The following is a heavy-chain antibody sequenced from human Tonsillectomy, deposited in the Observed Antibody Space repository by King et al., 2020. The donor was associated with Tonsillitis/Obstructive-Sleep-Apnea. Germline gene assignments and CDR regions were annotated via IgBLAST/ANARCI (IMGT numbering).Heavy chain of an antibody. CDR1: GGSISSYY. CDR2: IYYSGST. Sequence: QLQESGPGLVKPSETLSLTCTVSGGSISSYYWSWIRQPPGKGLEWIGYIYYSGSTNYNPSLKSRVTISVDTSKNQFSLKLSSVTAADTAVYYCARRYYYYYGMDVGGQGTTVTVSS. CDR3: ARRYYYYYGMDV. V-gene: IGHV4-59*08. J-gene: IGHJ6*02.